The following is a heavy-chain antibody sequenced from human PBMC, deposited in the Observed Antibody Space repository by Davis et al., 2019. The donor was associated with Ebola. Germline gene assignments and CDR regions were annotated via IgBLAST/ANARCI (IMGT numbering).Heavy chain of an antibody. J-gene: IGHJ3*02. D-gene: IGHD3-22*01. V-gene: IGHV1-18*01. Sequence: ASVTVSCKASGYTFTSYGISWVRQAPGQGLEWMGWISAYNGNTNYAQKLQGRVTMTTDTSTSTAYMELRSLRSDDTAVYYCAREGSYYDSSGYPGDDAFDIWGQGTMVTVSS. CDR1: GYTFTSYG. CDR2: ISAYNGNT. CDR3: AREGSYYDSSGYPGDDAFDI.